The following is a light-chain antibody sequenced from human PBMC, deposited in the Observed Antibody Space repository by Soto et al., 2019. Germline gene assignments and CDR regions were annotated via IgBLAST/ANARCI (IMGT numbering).Light chain of an antibody. CDR3: QQYNNWPPYT. J-gene: IGKJ2*01. Sequence: EIVMTQSPATLSVSPGERATLSCRASQGVSGNLAWYQQKPGQAPRLLIYGASTRATGIPARFSGSGSGTEFTLTISSLRSEDFAVYYCQQYNNWPPYTFGQGTKLEIK. V-gene: IGKV3-15*01. CDR1: QGVSGN. CDR2: GAS.